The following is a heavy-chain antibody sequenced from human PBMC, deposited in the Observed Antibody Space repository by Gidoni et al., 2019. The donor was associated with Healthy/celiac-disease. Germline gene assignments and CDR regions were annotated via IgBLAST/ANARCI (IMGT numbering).Heavy chain of an antibody. CDR2: IYPGDSDT. CDR3: ARWYYDFLKDYYDYYMDV. J-gene: IGHJ6*03. V-gene: IGHV5-51*01. D-gene: IGHD3-3*01. CDR1: GYSFTSYW. Sequence: EVQLVQSGAEVKKPGESLKISCKGSGYSFTSYWIGWVRQMPGKGLEWMGIIYPGDSDTRYSPSFQGQVTISADKSISTAYLQWSSLKASDTAMYYCARWYYDFLKDYYDYYMDVWGKGTTVTVSS.